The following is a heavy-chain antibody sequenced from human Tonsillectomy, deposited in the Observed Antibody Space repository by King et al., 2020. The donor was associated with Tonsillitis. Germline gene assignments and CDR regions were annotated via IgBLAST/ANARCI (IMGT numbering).Heavy chain of an antibody. CDR3: AKTEHGRVGAHDAFHT. V-gene: IGHV3-23*04. CDR1: GFIFINYA. D-gene: IGHD1-26*01. CDR2: ITGRGDGT. J-gene: IGHJ3*02. Sequence: VQLVESGGGLVQPGGSLRLSCAGSGFIFINYAMSWVRQAPGKGLEWGSAITGRGDGTYYADSVKGRFTISRDNSKNTLYLQMTSLRAEATALYYCAKTEHGRVGAHDAFHTWGKGTMVTVSS.